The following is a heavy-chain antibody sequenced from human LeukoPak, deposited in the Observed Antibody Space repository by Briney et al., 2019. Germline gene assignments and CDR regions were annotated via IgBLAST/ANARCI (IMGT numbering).Heavy chain of an antibody. Sequence: GGSLRLSCAASGFTFSSYAMHWVRQAPGKGLEWVAVISYDGSNKYYADSVKGRFTISRDNSKNTLYLQMNSLRDEDTAVYYCARRSYDYVWGSYLNGAFDIWGQGTMVTVSS. D-gene: IGHD3-16*01. CDR1: GFTFSSYA. V-gene: IGHV3-30-3*01. J-gene: IGHJ3*02. CDR3: ARRSYDYVWGSYLNGAFDI. CDR2: ISYDGSNK.